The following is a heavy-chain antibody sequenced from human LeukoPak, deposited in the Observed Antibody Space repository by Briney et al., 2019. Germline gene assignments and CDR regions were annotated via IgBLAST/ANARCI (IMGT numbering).Heavy chain of an antibody. D-gene: IGHD2-2*01. CDR2: IYTSGST. J-gene: IGHJ3*02. CDR3: AREGEYQLPWEGDAFDI. Sequence: DPSETLSLTCTVSGGSISSGSYYWSWIRQPAGKGLEWIGRIYTSGSTNYNPSLKSRVTMSVDTSRNQFSLKLSSVTAADTAVYYCAREGEYQLPWEGDAFDIWGQGTMVTVSS. V-gene: IGHV4-61*02. CDR1: GGSISSGSYY.